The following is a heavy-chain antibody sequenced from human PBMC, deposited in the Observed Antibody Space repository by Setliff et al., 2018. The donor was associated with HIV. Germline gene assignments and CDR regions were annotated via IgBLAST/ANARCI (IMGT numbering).Heavy chain of an antibody. D-gene: IGHD6-13*01. Sequence: PGGSLRLSCTASGFTFGDYAMHWVRQAPGKGLEWVSGVTSNSGNIDYADSVKGRFTISRDNAKNSLYLQMSSLRPEDTALYYCAKDLLSGITVPGTPYFDSWGQGTLVTVSS. J-gene: IGHJ4*02. CDR3: AKDLLSGITVPGTPYFDS. CDR1: GFTFGDYA. CDR2: VTSNSGNI. V-gene: IGHV3-9*01.